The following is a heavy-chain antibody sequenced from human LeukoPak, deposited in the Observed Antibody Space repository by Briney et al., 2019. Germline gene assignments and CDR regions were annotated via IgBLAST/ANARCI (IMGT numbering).Heavy chain of an antibody. Sequence: SETLSLTCTVSGGSISSDNYYWSWIRQPAGKGLEWIGRISTGGSTNYNPSLKSRLTLSLDTSQNQFSLKLTSVTAADTAVYYCARAMSIAARLQTIFDYWGQGALVTVSS. D-gene: IGHD6-6*01. CDR2: ISTGGST. J-gene: IGHJ4*02. CDR3: ARAMSIAARLQTIFDY. CDR1: GGSISSDNYY. V-gene: IGHV4-61*02.